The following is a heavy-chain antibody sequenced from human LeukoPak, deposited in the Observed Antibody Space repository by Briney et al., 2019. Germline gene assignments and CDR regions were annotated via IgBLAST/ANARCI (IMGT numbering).Heavy chain of an antibody. CDR2: MSRSSSYT. CDR3: ARALGSPLDY. Sequence: GGSLRLSCAASGFTLSDYYMNWIRQAPGKGLEWVSYMSRSSSYTNYADSVKGRFTISRDDAKNTLYLQMNSLRAEDTAVYYCARALGSPLDYWGQGTLVTVSS. CDR1: GFTLSDYY. J-gene: IGHJ4*02. D-gene: IGHD1-26*01. V-gene: IGHV3-11*06.